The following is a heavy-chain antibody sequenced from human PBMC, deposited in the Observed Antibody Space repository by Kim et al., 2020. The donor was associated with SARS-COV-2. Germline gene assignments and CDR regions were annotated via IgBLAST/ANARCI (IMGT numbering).Heavy chain of an antibody. D-gene: IGHD3-10*01. CDR3: AKSGEYTSRGYFDY. J-gene: IGHJ4*02. Sequence: ADSVRGRFNISRGNSRNTLCLQMNSLAAEDTAVYFCAKSGEYTSRGYFDYWGQGTRVTVSS. V-gene: IGHV3-23*01.